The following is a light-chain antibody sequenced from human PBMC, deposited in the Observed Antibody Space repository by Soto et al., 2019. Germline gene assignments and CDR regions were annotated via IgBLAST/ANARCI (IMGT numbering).Light chain of an antibody. J-gene: IGKJ1*01. CDR2: QAS. V-gene: IGKV1-5*03. CDR3: LQYQSYWT. CDR1: QSISTQ. Sequence: DIQMTQSPSTLYASVGDRVSITCRASQSISTQLAWYQQKPGKAPNLLIYQASNLETGVPSRFTGSGSGTEFTLTISGLQADGLATYYCLQYQSYWTFGQGTKVEVK.